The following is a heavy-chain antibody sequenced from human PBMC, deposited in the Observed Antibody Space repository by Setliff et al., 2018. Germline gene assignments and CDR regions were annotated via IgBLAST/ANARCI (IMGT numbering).Heavy chain of an antibody. D-gene: IGHD3-22*01. Sequence: SVKVSCKASGFTFTSSAMQWVRQARGQRLEWIGWIVVGSGNTNYAQKFQERVTITRDMSTNTAYMELSSLKSEDTAVYYCAADPYYYDSSGYYPSFDYWGQGTLVTVSS. CDR1: GFTFTSSA. CDR2: IVVGSGNT. J-gene: IGHJ4*02. CDR3: AADPYYYDSSGYYPSFDY. V-gene: IGHV1-58*02.